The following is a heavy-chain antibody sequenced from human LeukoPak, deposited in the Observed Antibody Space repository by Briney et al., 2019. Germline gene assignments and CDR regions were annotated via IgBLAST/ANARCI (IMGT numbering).Heavy chain of an antibody. CDR2: IYYRGST. V-gene: IGHV4-59*01. CDR1: GDSFSDYY. D-gene: IGHD1-1*01. Sequence: RFSETLSHTCTFSGDSFSDYYWTWIRRPPGGTLDWIGHIYYRGSTKYNPSLKNRVSSSVDTSKNQVSLTLTSVTAADTAVYYCARAMRWTSGPVELGSFDRWGQGTRVTVSS. CDR3: ARAMRWTSGPVELGSFDR. J-gene: IGHJ5*02.